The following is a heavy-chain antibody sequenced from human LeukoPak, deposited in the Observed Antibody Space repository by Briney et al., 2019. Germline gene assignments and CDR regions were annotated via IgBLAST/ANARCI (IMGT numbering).Heavy chain of an antibody. Sequence: SETLSLTCAASGGSFSGYYWSWIRQPPGKGLEWIGEINHSGSTNYNPSLKSRVTISVDTSKNQFSLKLSSVTAADTAVYYCARANQQLDAFDIWGQGTMATVSS. D-gene: IGHD6-13*01. CDR3: ARANQQLDAFDI. J-gene: IGHJ3*02. V-gene: IGHV4-34*01. CDR1: GGSFSGYY. CDR2: INHSGST.